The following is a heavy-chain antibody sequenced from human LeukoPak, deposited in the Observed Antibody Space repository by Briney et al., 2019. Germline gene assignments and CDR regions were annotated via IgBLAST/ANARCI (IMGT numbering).Heavy chain of an antibody. Sequence: SETLSLTCTVSSGSISSHYWSWIRQPAGKGLEWIVRIYTSGSTNYNPSLKSRVTMSVDTSKNQFSLKLCTVTAADTAVYYCARVVMWELDYYFDYWGTGTLVTVSS. CDR1: SGSISSHY. CDR3: ARVVMWELDYYFDY. V-gene: IGHV4-4*07. J-gene: IGHJ4*02. D-gene: IGHD1-26*01. CDR2: IYTSGST.